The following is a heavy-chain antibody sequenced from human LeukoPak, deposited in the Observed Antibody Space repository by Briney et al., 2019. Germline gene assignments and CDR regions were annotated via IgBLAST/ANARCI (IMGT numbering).Heavy chain of an antibody. CDR2: ISSSGGTT. CDR1: GLTFSMYH. J-gene: IGHJ4*02. Sequence: GGSLRLSCAVPGLTFSMYHMHWVPQAPGKGLEWVSFISSSGGTTVYADSVKGRFTISRDNATNSLFLQMNSLRAEDTAVYYCARGYCDSTGCHEEGFDIWGQGALVTVSS. D-gene: IGHD2-2*01. V-gene: IGHV3-48*03. CDR3: ARGYCDSTGCHEEGFDI.